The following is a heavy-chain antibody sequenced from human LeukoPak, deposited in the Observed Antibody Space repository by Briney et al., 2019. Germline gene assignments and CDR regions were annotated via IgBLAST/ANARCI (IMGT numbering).Heavy chain of an antibody. V-gene: IGHV4-38-2*01. CDR3: ARAPRDSSSSNYMRRFDY. D-gene: IGHD3-22*01. CDR1: GYSISSDNY. Sequence: KSSETLYLTCAVSGYSISSDNYWVWIRQPPGQGLEWTGGIYHSGSTYYNPSLKSRVTMSVDTSKNQFSLKLSSVTAADTAVYYCARAPRDSSSSNYMRRFDYWGQGTLVTVSS. J-gene: IGHJ4*02. CDR2: IYHSGST.